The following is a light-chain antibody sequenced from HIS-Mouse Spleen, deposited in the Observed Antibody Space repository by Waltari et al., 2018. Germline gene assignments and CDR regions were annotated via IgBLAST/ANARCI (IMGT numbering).Light chain of an antibody. J-gene: IGLJ3*02. V-gene: IGLV1-44*01. CDR1: SSNIGSNT. CDR2: SNK. Sequence: QSVLTQPPSASGTPGQRVTISCSGSSSNIGSNTVNWYQQPPGTAPKLLIDSNKQRPAGVTDRFSGSKSGTSASLARSGLQSVDEADYYCAAWDDSLNGWVVGGGTKLTVL. CDR3: AAWDDSLNGWV.